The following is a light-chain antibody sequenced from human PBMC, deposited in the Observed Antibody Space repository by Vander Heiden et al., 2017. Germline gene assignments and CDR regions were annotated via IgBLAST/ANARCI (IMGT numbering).Light chain of an antibody. Sequence: EIVLTQSPGPLSLSPGERATLSCRASQSVFDNYLAWYQQRPGQSPRLLIYGASNRVTGTPERFSGSGSGTDFTLTISRLEPEDFAVYYCQQYGSSSITFGRGTRLGIK. CDR3: QQYGSSSIT. CDR2: GAS. CDR1: QSVFDNY. J-gene: IGKJ5*01. V-gene: IGKV3-20*01.